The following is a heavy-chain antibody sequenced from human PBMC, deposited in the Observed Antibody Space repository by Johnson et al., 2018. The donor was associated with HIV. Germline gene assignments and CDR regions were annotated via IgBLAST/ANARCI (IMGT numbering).Heavy chain of an antibody. J-gene: IGHJ3*02. CDR2: INSDGSST. V-gene: IGHV3-74*01. Sequence: VQLVESGGDLVQPGGSLRLSCVGSGFTFSTNWMHWVRQAPGKGLVWVSRINSDGSSTSYADSVKGRFTISRDNAKNTLYLQMNSLRAEDTAVYYCAFPTGSTTAFEIWGQGTMVTVSS. CDR3: AFPTGSTTAFEI. CDR1: GFTFSTNW. D-gene: IGHD1-1*01.